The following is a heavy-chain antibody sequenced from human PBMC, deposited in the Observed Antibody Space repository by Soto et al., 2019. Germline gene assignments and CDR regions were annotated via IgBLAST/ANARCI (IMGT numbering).Heavy chain of an antibody. CDR2: IYYSGST. CDR1: GGSISSYY. Sequence: SETLSLTCTVSGGSISSYYWSWIRQPPGKGLEWIGYIYYSGSTNYNPSLKSRVTISVDTSKNQFSLKLSSVTAADTAVYYCARGPYDSSGYYYGVESYYYYGMDVWGQGTTVTVS. V-gene: IGHV4-59*01. J-gene: IGHJ6*02. CDR3: ARGPYDSSGYYYGVESYYYYGMDV. D-gene: IGHD3-22*01.